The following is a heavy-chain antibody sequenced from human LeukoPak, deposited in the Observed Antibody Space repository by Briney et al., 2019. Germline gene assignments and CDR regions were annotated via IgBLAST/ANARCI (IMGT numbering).Heavy chain of an antibody. CDR2: VTHTGSI. D-gene: IGHD1-14*01. V-gene: IGHV4-34*01. J-gene: IGHJ4*02. CDR3: ARHRQPGIFDY. Sequence: PSETLSLTCAVLRGTFNGYSWSWIRQPPGKGLEWIGEVTHTGSIDYNPSLKSRVTMSVDTSNNHFSLKLNSVTAADTAVYYCARHRQPGIFDYWGQGTLVTVSS. CDR1: RGTFNGYS.